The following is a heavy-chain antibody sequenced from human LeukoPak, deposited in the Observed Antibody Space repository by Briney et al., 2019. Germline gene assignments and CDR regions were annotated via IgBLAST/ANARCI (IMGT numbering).Heavy chain of an antibody. D-gene: IGHD3-16*01. J-gene: IGHJ3*02. CDR1: GGSISSYY. Sequence: SETLSLTCTVSGGSISSYYWSWIRQPPGKGLEWIGYIYYSGSTNYNPSLKSRVTISVDTSKNQFSLKLSSVTAADTAVYYCARGAYYDYVWGSYGPKDAFDIWGQGTMVTVSS. CDR2: IYYSGST. CDR3: ARGAYYDYVWGSYGPKDAFDI. V-gene: IGHV4-59*01.